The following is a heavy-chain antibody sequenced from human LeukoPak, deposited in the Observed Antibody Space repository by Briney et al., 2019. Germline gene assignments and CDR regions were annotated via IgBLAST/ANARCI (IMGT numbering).Heavy chain of an antibody. V-gene: IGHV3-23*01. D-gene: IGHD3-22*01. CDR2: ISGSGYST. J-gene: IGHJ5*02. Sequence: GGTLRLSCVASGFTFNTYGMSWVRQAPGKGLEWVSAISGSGYSTLHADSVEGRFTISRDNSKNTLFLQMNSLRAEDTAVYYCARARRYYDSSGYPLGFDPWGQGTLVTVSS. CDR1: GFTFNTYG. CDR3: ARARRYYDSSGYPLGFDP.